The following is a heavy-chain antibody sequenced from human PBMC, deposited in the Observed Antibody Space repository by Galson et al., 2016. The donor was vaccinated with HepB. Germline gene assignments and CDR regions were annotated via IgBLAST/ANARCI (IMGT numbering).Heavy chain of an antibody. V-gene: IGHV3-7*01. D-gene: IGHD2-2*01. J-gene: IGHJ4*02. CDR3: ARDVGYEALGY. Sequence: WVRQAPGKGLEWVANINRDGSEKYSLEGRFSISRDNAKNSLYLQMDSLRAEDTAVYYCARDVGYEALGYWGQGTLVTVSS. CDR2: INRDGSEK.